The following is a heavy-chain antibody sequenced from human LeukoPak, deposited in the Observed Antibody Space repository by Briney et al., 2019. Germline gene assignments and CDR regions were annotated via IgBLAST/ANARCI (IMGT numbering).Heavy chain of an antibody. CDR2: INHSGST. J-gene: IGHJ4*02. D-gene: IGHD3-3*01. V-gene: IGHV4-34*01. Sequence: SETLSLTCAVYGGSFSGYYWSWIRQPPGKGLEWIGEINHSGSTNYNPSLKSRVTISVDTSKNQFSLKLSSVTAADTGVYYCARHLYDFWSGPKPYYFDYWGQGTLVTVSS. CDR1: GGSFSGYY. CDR3: ARHLYDFWSGPKPYYFDY.